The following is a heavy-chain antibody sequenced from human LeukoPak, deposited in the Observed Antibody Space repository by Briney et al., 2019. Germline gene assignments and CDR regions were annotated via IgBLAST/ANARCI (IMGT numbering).Heavy chain of an antibody. CDR3: TRGGPVAGTHKYFQH. V-gene: IGHV1-8*01. J-gene: IGHJ1*01. Sequence: ASVKVSCKAFGYTFTSYDINWVRQATGQGLEWMGWMNPNNGNTDYAQKFQGRVTLTRNTSISTAYMELSSLRSEDTAVYYCTRGGPVAGTHKYFQHWGQGTLVTVSS. CDR2: MNPNNGNT. D-gene: IGHD6-19*01. CDR1: GYTFTSYD.